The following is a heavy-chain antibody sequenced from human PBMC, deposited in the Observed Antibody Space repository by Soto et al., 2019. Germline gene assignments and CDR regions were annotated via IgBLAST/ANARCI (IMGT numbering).Heavy chain of an antibody. CDR2: INPNSGGT. V-gene: IGHV1-2*02. CDR3: ARVGYYDYVWGNSDY. Sequence: ASVKVSCKASGYSFTGYYMHWVRQAPGQGLEWMGWINPNSGGTNYAQKFQGRVTMTRDTSISTAYMELSRLRSDDTAVYYCARVGYYDYVWGNSDYWGQGTLVTV. D-gene: IGHD3-16*01. CDR1: GYSFTGYY. J-gene: IGHJ4*02.